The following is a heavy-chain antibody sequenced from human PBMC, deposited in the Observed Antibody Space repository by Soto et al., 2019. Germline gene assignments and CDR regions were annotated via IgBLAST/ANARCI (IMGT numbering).Heavy chain of an antibody. V-gene: IGHV3-11*01. CDR1: GFTFSDYY. CDR3: ATAYCITKTCQWGPGY. CDR2: INSSGISI. J-gene: IGHJ4*02. D-gene: IGHD2-21*01. Sequence: VQLEESGGGLVKPGGSLRLSCAASGFTFSDYYMSWIRQAPGKGLEWVSYINSSGISIFYADSVKGRFAISRDNSKNLVFLQMNSLRVEDTAVYYCATAYCITKTCQWGPGYWGQGTLVTVSS.